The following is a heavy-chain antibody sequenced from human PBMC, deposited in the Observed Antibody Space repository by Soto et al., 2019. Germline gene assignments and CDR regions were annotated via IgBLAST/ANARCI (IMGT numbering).Heavy chain of an antibody. V-gene: IGHV1-46*03. D-gene: IGHD3-3*01. J-gene: IGHJ5*01. CDR3: VREPELRGTVFGVVILWKYNWLAS. CDR1: GYTFSRYY. CDR2: IIPSGGST. Sequence: QVQLVQSGTEVKKPGASLKISCKASGYTFSRYYMHWVRQAPGQGLEWMGIIIPSGGSTSYAQKFQDRATMTRDTSTSTFYIELSNLRSDDTAVYYCVREPELRGTVFGVVILWKYNWLASWGKGTLVTVSS.